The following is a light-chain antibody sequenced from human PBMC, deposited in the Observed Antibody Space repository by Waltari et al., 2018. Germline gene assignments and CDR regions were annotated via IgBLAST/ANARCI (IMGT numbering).Light chain of an antibody. J-gene: IGKJ4*01. CDR2: LGS. V-gene: IGKV2-28*01. Sequence: DIVMTQSPLSLPVTPGEPASISCRSSQSPLHSNGSNYLDWYLQQPGQSPQLLIYLGSNRASGVPDRFSGSGSGTDFTLKISRVEAEDVGVYYCMQALQTPLTFGGGTKVEIK. CDR1: QSPLHSNGSNY. CDR3: MQALQTPLT.